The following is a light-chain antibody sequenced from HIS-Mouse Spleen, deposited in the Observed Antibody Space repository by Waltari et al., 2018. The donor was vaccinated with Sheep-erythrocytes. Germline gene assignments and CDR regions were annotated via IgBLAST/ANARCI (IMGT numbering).Light chain of an antibody. CDR2: EDS. Sequence: SYELTQPPSVSVSPGQTARITCPGDALPNKYADWYQQKSGQAPVLVIYEDSKRPSGIPERFSGSTSGTMATLTISGAQVEDEADYYCYSTDSSGNHWVFGGGTKLTVL. V-gene: IGLV3-10*01. CDR1: ALPNKY. CDR3: YSTDSSGNHWV. J-gene: IGLJ3*02.